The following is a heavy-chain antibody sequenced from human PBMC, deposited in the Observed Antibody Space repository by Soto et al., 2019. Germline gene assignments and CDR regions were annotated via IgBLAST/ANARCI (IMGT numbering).Heavy chain of an antibody. J-gene: IGHJ6*02. CDR3: ARSLVVPASNYYYGMDV. V-gene: IGHV5-51*01. CDR2: IYPGDSDT. D-gene: IGHD2-2*01. Sequence: GESLKISCKGSEYSFTNYWIGWARQMPGKGLEWMGIIYPGDSDTRYSPSFEGQVTISADKSISTAYLQWSSLKASDTAMYYCARSLVVPASNYYYGMDVWGQGTTVTVSS. CDR1: EYSFTNYW.